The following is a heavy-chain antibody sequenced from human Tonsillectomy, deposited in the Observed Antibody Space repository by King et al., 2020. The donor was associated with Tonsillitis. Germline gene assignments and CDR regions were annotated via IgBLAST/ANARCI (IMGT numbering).Heavy chain of an antibody. CDR1: GFTFSSYA. D-gene: IGHD3-10*01. Sequence: VQLVESGGGLVQPGGSLRLSCEASGFTFSSYAMSWVRQAPGKGLEWVSAISGSGGNTYYADSVKGRFTISRDNSKNTLYLQMNSLRAEDTAVYYCAKDMAQGYYGSGSHKFDYWGQGTLVTVSS. V-gene: IGHV3-23*04. CDR2: ISGSGGNT. CDR3: AKDMAQGYYGSGSHKFDY. J-gene: IGHJ4*02.